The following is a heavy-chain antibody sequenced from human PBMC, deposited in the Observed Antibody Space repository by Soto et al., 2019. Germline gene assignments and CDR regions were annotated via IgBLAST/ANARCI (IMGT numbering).Heavy chain of an antibody. Sequence: EVQLVESGGGLVKPGGSLRLSCAASGFTFSNAWMSWVRQAPGKGLEWVGRIKSKTDGGTTDYAAPVKGRFTISRDDSKNTLYLQMNSLKTEDTAVYYCTTGGSGTRYYYYYEYRDGWGEGTTVAVS. D-gene: IGHD3-3*01. CDR2: IKSKTDGGTT. V-gene: IGHV3-15*01. J-gene: IGHJ6*03. CDR3: TTGGSGTRYYYYYEYRDG. CDR1: GFTFSNAW.